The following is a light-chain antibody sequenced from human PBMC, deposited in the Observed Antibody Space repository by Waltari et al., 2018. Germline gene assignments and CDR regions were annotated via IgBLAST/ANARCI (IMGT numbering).Light chain of an antibody. Sequence: EIVMTQSPATLSVSPGERATLSCRASQSVSTELAWYQQRPGQAPRLLIYGASSRATGIPARFSGSGSGTDFTLTISSLQSEDFAVYHCQQYHSRPTWTFGQGTKVEVK. V-gene: IGKV3-15*01. CDR1: QSVSTE. CDR3: QQYHSRPTWT. CDR2: GAS. J-gene: IGKJ1*01.